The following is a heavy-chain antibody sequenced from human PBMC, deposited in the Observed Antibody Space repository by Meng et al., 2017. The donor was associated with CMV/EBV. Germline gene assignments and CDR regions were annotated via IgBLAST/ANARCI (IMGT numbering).Heavy chain of an antibody. Sequence: ASVKVSCKAAGYTFTDYYIHWVRQAPGQGLEWLGWINPLTGGRNYAQKFQDRVTMTRDTSISTAYMELSRLRSDDTAVYYCARDRLGYCSSTSCYYGADWGQGTLVTVSS. D-gene: IGHD2-2*01. CDR2: INPLTGGR. CDR1: GYTFTDYY. J-gene: IGHJ4*02. CDR3: ARDRLGYCSSTSCYYGAD. V-gene: IGHV1-2*02.